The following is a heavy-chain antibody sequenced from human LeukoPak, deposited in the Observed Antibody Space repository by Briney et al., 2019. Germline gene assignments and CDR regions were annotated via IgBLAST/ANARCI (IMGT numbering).Heavy chain of an antibody. CDR3: ARDAHYYDSSGHKDY. CDR1: GGTFSSYA. V-gene: IGHV1-69*05. D-gene: IGHD3-22*01. CDR2: IIPIFGTA. J-gene: IGHJ4*02. Sequence: SVKVSCKASGGTFSSYAISWVRQAPGQGLEWMGGIIPIFGTANYAQKFQGRVTMTRDTSTSTVYMELSSLRSEDTAVYYCARDAHYYDSSGHKDYWGQGTLVTVSS.